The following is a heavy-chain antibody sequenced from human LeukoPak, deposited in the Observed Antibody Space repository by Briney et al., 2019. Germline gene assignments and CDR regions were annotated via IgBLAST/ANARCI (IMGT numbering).Heavy chain of an antibody. CDR2: IYYSGST. Sequence: SETLSLTCTVSGGSISSSSYYWGWIRQPPGKGLEWIGSIYYSGSTYYSPSLRSRVTISLDTSTNQLSLKLNSVTAADTAVYYCARVPVNYHEPLDIWGQGTMVIVSS. V-gene: IGHV4-39*07. CDR3: ARVPVNYHEPLDI. D-gene: IGHD3-22*01. CDR1: GGSISSSSYY. J-gene: IGHJ3*02.